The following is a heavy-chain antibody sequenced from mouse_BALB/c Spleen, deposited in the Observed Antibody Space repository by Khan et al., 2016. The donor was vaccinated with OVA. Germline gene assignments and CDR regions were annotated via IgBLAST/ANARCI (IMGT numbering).Heavy chain of an antibody. J-gene: IGHJ3*01. CDR2: ILYSGST. Sequence: EVQLQESGPSLVKPSQTLSLTCSVTGDSITSGYWCWIRKFPGNKLEYMGYILYSGSTYYNPSLNSRISITRHTSQNQYYLQLKWVTTEDTATYYCARSTYRYAFAYWGQGTLVTVSA. CDR3: ARSTYRYAFAY. D-gene: IGHD2-14*01. CDR1: GDSITSGY. V-gene: IGHV3-8*02.